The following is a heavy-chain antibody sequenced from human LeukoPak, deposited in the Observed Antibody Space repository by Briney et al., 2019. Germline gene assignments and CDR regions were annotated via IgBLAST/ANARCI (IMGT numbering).Heavy chain of an antibody. CDR2: ISSGSRTI. J-gene: IGHJ6*03. CDR3: ARDGIAVAAHLYYYYMDV. Sequence: GSLRPPCAASAFTFSSDNINWVRQAPAKGLEWVSYISSGSRTIYYADSVKGRFTISRDNAKNSLYLQMNSLRAEDTAVYYCARDGIAVAAHLYYYYMDVWGKGTTVTVSS. D-gene: IGHD6-19*01. V-gene: IGHV3-48*01. CDR1: AFTFSSDN.